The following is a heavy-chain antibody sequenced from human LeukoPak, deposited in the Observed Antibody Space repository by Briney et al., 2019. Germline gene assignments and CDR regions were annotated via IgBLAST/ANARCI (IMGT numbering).Heavy chain of an antibody. CDR3: AKVTSYLVGAAKTFDY. CDR2: ISGSGGST. J-gene: IGHJ4*02. CDR1: GFTFSSYA. D-gene: IGHD1-26*01. V-gene: IGHV3-23*01. Sequence: GGSLRLSCAASGFTFSSYAMSWVRQAPGKGLERVSAISGSGGSTYYADSVKGRFTISRDNSKNTLYLQMNSLRAEDTAVYYCAKVTSYLVGAAKTFDYWGQGTLVTVSS.